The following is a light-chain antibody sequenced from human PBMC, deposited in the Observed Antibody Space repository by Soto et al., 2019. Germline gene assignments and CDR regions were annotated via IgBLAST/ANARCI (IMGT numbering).Light chain of an antibody. J-gene: IGLJ2*01. CDR3: CSYATPRL. Sequence: QSALTQPASVSGSPGQSITISCTGTSSDVGSYNLVSLYQQHPGKAPKLIIYEVSERPSGVSHRFSGSKTGNTASLTISGLQAEDEADYYCCSYATPRLFGGGTKLTVL. V-gene: IGLV2-23*02. CDR1: SSDVGSYNL. CDR2: EVS.